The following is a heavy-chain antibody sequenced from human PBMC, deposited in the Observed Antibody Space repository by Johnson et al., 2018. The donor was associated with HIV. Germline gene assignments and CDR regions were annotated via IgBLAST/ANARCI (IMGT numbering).Heavy chain of an antibody. CDR2: INWNGGST. Sequence: VQLVESGGVVVQPGGSLRLSCAASGFTFDDYGMSWVRQAPGKGLEWVSGINWNGGSTGYADSVKGRFTISRDNAKNSLYLQMNSLRAEDTALYYCARGGGYYDSNGYLFDAFDIWGQGTMVTVSS. CDR1: GFTFDDYG. V-gene: IGHV3-20*04. D-gene: IGHD3-22*01. CDR3: ARGGGYYDSNGYLFDAFDI. J-gene: IGHJ3*02.